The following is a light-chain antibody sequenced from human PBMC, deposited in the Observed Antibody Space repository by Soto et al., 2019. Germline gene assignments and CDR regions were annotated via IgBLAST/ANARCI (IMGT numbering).Light chain of an antibody. CDR3: QHRGRWPRT. CDR1: ESVNDY. Sequence: EIVLTQSPATLSLSPGERATLSCRASESVNDYLAWYQQKPGQAPRLLIYGASNRTTGIPVRFSGSGSGTDFTLTISSLEPEDFAVYYCQHRGRWPRTFGQGTKLEI. CDR2: GAS. J-gene: IGKJ2*01. V-gene: IGKV3-11*01.